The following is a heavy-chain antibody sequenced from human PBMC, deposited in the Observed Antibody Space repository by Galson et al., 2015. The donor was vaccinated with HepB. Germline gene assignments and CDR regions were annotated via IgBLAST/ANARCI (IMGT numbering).Heavy chain of an antibody. D-gene: IGHD1-1*01. CDR1: GFTFSGQW. CDR2: INSDGSSS. Sequence: SLRLSCAASGFTFSGQWMHWVRQAPGKGLIWVSRINSDGSSSSYADYVKGRITISRDDAKNTLYLQLNSLRAEDTAIYYCARVRPGTFTVLGNWGQGTLVTVSS. J-gene: IGHJ4*02. CDR3: ARVRPGTFTVLGN. V-gene: IGHV3-74*01.